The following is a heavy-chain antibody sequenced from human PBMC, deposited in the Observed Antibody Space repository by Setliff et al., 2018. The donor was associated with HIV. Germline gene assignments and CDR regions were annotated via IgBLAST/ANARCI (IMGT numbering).Heavy chain of an antibody. CDR3: ARALGIGSAYFQH. V-gene: IGHV4-31*03. D-gene: IGHD6-19*01. CDR2: IYYSGTT. Sequence: SETLSLTCTVSGGSISSGDYFWSWIRQLPGTGLEWIGYIYYSGTTYYNPSLKSRLTISVATSKNQFSLRLSSVTAADTAVYYCARALGIGSAYFQHWGLGTLITVSS. CDR1: GGSISSGDYF. J-gene: IGHJ1*01.